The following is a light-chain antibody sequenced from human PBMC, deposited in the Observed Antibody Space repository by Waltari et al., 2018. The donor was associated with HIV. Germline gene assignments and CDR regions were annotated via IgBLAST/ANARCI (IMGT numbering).Light chain of an antibody. J-gene: IGLJ3*02. V-gene: IGLV2-8*01. CDR2: QVN. CDR1: SSDVGGSKY. Sequence: QSALTQPPSASGPHGQSVTIPYPGISSDVGGSKYVSWYQQHPGKAPNLMIYQVNKRPAAVPDRFSGSKTANTAALSFSGLQADDEADYYRNPYAGSNNWVFGGGTKLTVL. CDR3: NPYAGSNNWV.